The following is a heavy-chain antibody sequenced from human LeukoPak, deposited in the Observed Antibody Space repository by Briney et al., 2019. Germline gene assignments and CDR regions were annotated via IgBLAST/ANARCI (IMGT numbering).Heavy chain of an antibody. Sequence: AGSLRLSCAASGFTFSSYGMHWVRQAPGKGLEWVAFIRYDGSNKYYADSVKGRFTISRDNSKNTLYLQMNSLRAEDTAVYYCAKVERIAARHFDYWGQGTLVTVPS. CDR3: AKVERIAARHFDY. CDR1: GFTFSSYG. D-gene: IGHD6-6*01. CDR2: IRYDGSNK. J-gene: IGHJ4*02. V-gene: IGHV3-30*02.